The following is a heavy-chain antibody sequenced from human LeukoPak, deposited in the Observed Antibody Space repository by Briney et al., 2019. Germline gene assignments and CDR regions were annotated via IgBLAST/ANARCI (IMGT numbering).Heavy chain of an antibody. CDR3: ARGKVYDYVWGSYRSNAFGI. CDR1: GGSISSSSYY. CDR2: IYYSGST. J-gene: IGHJ3*02. D-gene: IGHD3-16*02. V-gene: IGHV4-39*07. Sequence: SETLSLTCTVSGGSISSSSYYWGWIRQPPGKGLEWIGSIYYSGSTYYNPSLKSRVTISVDTSKNQFSLKLSSVTAADTAVYYCARGKVYDYVWGSYRSNAFGIWGQGTMVTVSS.